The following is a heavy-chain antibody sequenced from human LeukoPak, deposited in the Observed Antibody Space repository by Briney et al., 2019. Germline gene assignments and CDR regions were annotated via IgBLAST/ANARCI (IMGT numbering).Heavy chain of an antibody. D-gene: IGHD3-3*01. CDR1: GFTFSSYS. CDR3: ARLWGDVTIFDY. J-gene: IGHJ4*02. CDR2: IKQDGSVK. Sequence: GGSLRLSCAASGFTFSSYSMNWVRQAPGEGLEWVANIKQDGSVKYYVDSVKGRFTVSRDNAKNSLYLQTNSLRAEDTAVYYCARLWGDVTIFDYWGQGALVTVSS. V-gene: IGHV3-7*01.